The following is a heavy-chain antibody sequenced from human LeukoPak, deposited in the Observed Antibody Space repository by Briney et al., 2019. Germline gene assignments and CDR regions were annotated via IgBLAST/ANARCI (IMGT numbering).Heavy chain of an antibody. Sequence: GASVKVSCKASGYTFTGYYMHWVRQAPGQGLEWMGWINPYSGGTSYAQNFQGRVTMTRDTSISTAHMDLSRLTSDDTAVYFCARGVVAAGQDFDYWGQGTPVTVSP. CDR1: GYTFTGYY. J-gene: IGHJ4*02. D-gene: IGHD6-13*01. V-gene: IGHV1-2*02. CDR3: ARGVVAAGQDFDY. CDR2: INPYSGGT.